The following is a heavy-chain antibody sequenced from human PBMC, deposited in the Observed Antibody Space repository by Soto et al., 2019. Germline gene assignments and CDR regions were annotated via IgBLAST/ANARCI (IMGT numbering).Heavy chain of an antibody. D-gene: IGHD2-15*01. CDR2: MLYSGLT. CDR1: GSSVSSSDYY. V-gene: IGHV4-39*01. J-gene: IGHJ6*02. CDR3: APLSVSLSGPYGIHV. Sequence: TLSLTCSVSGSSVSSSDYYWAWIRQPPGKGLEWIGSMLYSGLTYYNPSLKSRVTLSVDTSKNQFSVRLNSVTASDTAVYYCAPLSVSLSGPYGIHVWGQGTTVTVSS.